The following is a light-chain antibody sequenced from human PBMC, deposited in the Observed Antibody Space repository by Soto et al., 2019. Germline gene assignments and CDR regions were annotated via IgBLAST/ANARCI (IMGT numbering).Light chain of an antibody. CDR1: QGISNW. V-gene: IGKV1-5*03. CDR3: QQYDRFPYT. Sequence: DIQMTQSPSTLSASVGDTVTITCRASQGISNWLAWYQQKPGQAPKLLIHKASTLERGAPSRCSGSGSGTEFTLTISSLQPDDFATFYCQQYDRFPYTFGQGTKLEIK. CDR2: KAS. J-gene: IGKJ2*01.